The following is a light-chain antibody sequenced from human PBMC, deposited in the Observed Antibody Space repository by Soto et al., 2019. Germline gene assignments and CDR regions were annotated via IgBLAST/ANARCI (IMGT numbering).Light chain of an antibody. CDR3: QQYGSSSGT. CDR2: ETS. CDR1: QSVRDSH. Sequence: EIVLTQSPGTLSLSPGERATLSCRASQSVRDSHLAWYQQKPGQAPSLLIYETSSRATGIPDRFRGSGSGTEFALTITRVEPEDVATYFCQQYGSSSGTFGQGTKVEI. V-gene: IGKV3-20*01. J-gene: IGKJ1*01.